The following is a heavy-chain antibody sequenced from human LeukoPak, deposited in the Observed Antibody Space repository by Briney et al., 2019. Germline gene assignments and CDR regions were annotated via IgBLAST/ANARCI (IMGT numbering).Heavy chain of an antibody. Sequence: GSLRLSCAASGFTFSSYAMSWVRQAPGKGLEGVSAISGSGGSTYYADSVKGRFTISRDDSKNTLYLQMNSLKTEDTAVYYCTTRGGSFSIFDYWGQGTLVTVSS. V-gene: IGHV3-23*01. D-gene: IGHD1-26*01. CDR1: GFTFSSYA. J-gene: IGHJ4*02. CDR3: TTRGGSFSIFDY. CDR2: ISGSGGST.